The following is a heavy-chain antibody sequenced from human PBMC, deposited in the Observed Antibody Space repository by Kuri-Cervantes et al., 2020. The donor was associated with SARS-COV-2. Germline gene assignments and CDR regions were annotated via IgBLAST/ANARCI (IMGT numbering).Heavy chain of an antibody. CDR3: AREGWDYSNFDYMDV. J-gene: IGHJ6*03. CDR2: IYYSGST. V-gene: IGHV4-39*02. Sequence: GSLRLSCTVSGGSISSSSYYWGWIRQPPGKGLEWIGSIYYSGSTYYNPSLKSRVTISVDTSKNQFSLKLSSVTAADTAVYYCAREGWDYSNFDYMDVWGKGTTVTVSS. D-gene: IGHD4-11*01. CDR1: GGSISSSSYY.